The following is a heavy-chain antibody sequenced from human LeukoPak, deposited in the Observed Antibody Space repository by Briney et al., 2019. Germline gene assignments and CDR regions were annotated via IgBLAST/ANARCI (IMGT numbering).Heavy chain of an antibody. CDR1: GFTFSNCF. CDR3: ARGLCGGYCYSD. D-gene: IGHD2-21*02. Sequence: PGGSLRLSCAASGFTFSNCFMNWVRQAPGKGLEWVSAISSTSSYIYYADSVKGRFTISRDNAKNSLYLQMNSLRAEDTAAYYCARGLCGGYCYSDWGQGTLVTVSS. J-gene: IGHJ4*02. CDR2: ISSTSSYI. V-gene: IGHV3-21*01.